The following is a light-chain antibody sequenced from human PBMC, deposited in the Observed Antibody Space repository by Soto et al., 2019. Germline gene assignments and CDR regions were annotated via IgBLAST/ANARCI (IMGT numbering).Light chain of an antibody. CDR3: QQYNSYSQT. CDR1: QSISSW. CDR2: KAS. V-gene: IGKV1-5*03. Sequence: DIQMTQSPSTLSASVGDRVTITCRASQSISSWLAWYQQKPGKVPKLLIYKASSLESGVPSRFSGSGSGTVFTLTISSLQPDDFATYYCQQYNSYSQTFGQGTKVEIK. J-gene: IGKJ1*01.